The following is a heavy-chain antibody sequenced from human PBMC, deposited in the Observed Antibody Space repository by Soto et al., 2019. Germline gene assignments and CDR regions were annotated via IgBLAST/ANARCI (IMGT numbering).Heavy chain of an antibody. J-gene: IGHJ5*02. Sequence: QVQLVQSGTEVKKPGASVKVSCKTSGYTFTSYDINWVRQASGQGLEWMGWMNPNSGVTGYAQKFRDRITLTRDTSLSTAYLELSSVESDDTAVYYCASTVINTGWFDPWGQGTQVIVSP. V-gene: IGHV1-8*01. CDR2: MNPNSGVT. D-gene: IGHD4-4*01. CDR3: ASTVINTGWFDP. CDR1: GYTFTSYD.